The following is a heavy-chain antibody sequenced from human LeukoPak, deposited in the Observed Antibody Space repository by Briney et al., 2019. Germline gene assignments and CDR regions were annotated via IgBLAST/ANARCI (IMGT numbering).Heavy chain of an antibody. D-gene: IGHD3-3*01. CDR1: GYTFTGYY. Sequence: GASVTVSCKASGYTFTGYYMHWVRQAPGQGLEWMGWINPNSGGTNYAQKFQGRVTMTRDTSISTAYMELSRLRSDDTAVYYCARSGFTYYDFWSGSPNSHSFDYWGQGTLVTVSS. CDR3: ARSGFTYYDFWSGSPNSHSFDY. V-gene: IGHV1-2*02. J-gene: IGHJ4*02. CDR2: INPNSGGT.